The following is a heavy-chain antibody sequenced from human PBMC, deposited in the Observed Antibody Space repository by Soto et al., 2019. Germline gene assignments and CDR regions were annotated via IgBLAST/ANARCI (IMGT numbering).Heavy chain of an antibody. J-gene: IGHJ4*02. Sequence: PGGSLRLSCAVSGLTFSNYAMHWVRQAPGKGLEWVAVISKDGRNEYYADSVKGRFTISRDNSKNTLFLQMNGLRSEDTAVYYCARDRRNYDSSAPHAHLGQGTEVTV. D-gene: IGHD3-22*01. CDR2: ISKDGRNE. CDR1: GLTFSNYA. CDR3: ARDRRNYDSSAPHAH. V-gene: IGHV3-30*04.